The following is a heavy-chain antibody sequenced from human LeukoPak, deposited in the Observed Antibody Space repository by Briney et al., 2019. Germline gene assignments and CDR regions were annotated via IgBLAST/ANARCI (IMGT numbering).Heavy chain of an antibody. D-gene: IGHD6-19*01. CDR3: ARGKTIRVADPFDY. V-gene: IGHV1-3*01. J-gene: IGHJ4*02. CDR2: INAGNGNT. CDR1: GYTFTNYA. Sequence: GASVKVSCKASGYTFTNYAIHWVRQAPGQRLEWMGWINAGNGNTKYSQEFQGRVTMTTDTSMSTAYIELRSLRSDDTAVYYCARGKTIRVADPFDYWGQGTLVTVSS.